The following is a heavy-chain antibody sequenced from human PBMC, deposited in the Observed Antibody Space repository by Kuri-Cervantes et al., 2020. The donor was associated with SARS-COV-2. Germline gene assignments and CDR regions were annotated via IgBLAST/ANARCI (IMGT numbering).Heavy chain of an antibody. Sequence: GSLRLSCTASGFTFGDYAMSWFRQAPGKGLEWVGFIRSKAYSGTTEYAASVKGRFTISRDDSKSLTLLQMNSLKAEDTAVYYCTRDGRSPRYYFQHWGQGTLVTVSS. CDR3: TRDGRSPRYYFQH. J-gene: IGHJ1*01. CDR2: IRSKAYSGTT. CDR1: GFTFGDYA. D-gene: IGHD2-15*01. V-gene: IGHV3-49*03.